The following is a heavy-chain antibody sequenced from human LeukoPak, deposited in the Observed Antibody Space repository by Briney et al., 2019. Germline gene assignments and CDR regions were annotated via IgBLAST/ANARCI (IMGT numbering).Heavy chain of an antibody. D-gene: IGHD4-17*01. J-gene: IGHJ3*02. V-gene: IGHV4-39*01. Sequence: ASETLSLTCTVSTGSISTSNYYWGWIRQPPGKGLEWIGSIYYSGSTYYNPSLKSRVTISVDTSKNQFSLKLSSVTAADTAVYYCARPYDYGRTFAFDIWGQGTMVTVSS. CDR3: ARPYDYGRTFAFDI. CDR1: TGSISTSNYY. CDR2: IYYSGST.